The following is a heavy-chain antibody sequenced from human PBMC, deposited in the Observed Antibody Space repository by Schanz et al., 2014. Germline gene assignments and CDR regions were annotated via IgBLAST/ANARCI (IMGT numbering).Heavy chain of an antibody. CDR3: ARPRFDYGEVDY. Sequence: EVQLVESGGGLVKPGGSLRLSCAASGFTLSNSDMHWVRQGTGKGLEWVSTIGYLGDTYYPDSVKGRFTVSRDSGQNSLYLQMNSLRAEDTAVYYCARPRFDYGEVDYWGQGTLVTVSS. CDR2: IGYLGDT. D-gene: IGHD4-17*01. CDR1: GFTLSNSD. V-gene: IGHV3-13*01. J-gene: IGHJ4*02.